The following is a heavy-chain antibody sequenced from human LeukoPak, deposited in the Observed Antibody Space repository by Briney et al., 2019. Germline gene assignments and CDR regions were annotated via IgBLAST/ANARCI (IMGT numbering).Heavy chain of an antibody. CDR3: ARVGVLRYFDWLSPFDH. J-gene: IGHJ4*02. CDR1: GGSISSGDYY. V-gene: IGHV4-30-4*01. Sequence: SETLSLTCTVSGGSISSGDYYWSWIRQPPGKGLEWIGYIYYSGSTYYNPSLKSRVTISVDTSKNQFSLKLSSVTAADTAVYYCARVGVLRYFDWLSPFDHWGQGTLVTVSS. D-gene: IGHD3-9*01. CDR2: IYYSGST.